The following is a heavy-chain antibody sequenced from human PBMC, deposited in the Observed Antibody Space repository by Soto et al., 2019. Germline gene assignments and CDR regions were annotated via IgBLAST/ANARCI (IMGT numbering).Heavy chain of an antibody. J-gene: IGHJ4*02. Sequence: GGSLRLSCAASGFTFSSYWMSWVRQAPGKGLEWVANIKQDGSEKYYVDSMKGRFTISRDNAKNSLYLQMNSLRAEDSAVYYCARDWYGDYVRGDFDYWGQGTLVTVSS. CDR1: GFTFSSYW. CDR2: IKQDGSEK. V-gene: IGHV3-7*01. D-gene: IGHD4-17*01. CDR3: ARDWYGDYVRGDFDY.